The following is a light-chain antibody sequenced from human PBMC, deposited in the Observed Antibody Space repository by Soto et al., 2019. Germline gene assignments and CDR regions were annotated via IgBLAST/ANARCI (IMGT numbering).Light chain of an antibody. CDR1: QGINNY. CDR2: AAS. V-gene: IGKV1-9*01. Sequence: DIQLTQSPSFLSASVGDRVTITCRASQGINNYLAWYQQKPGKAPKLLVFAASTLQSGGPSRFTGSGSGTEFTLTISSLQPEDCATYYCQQLKSYPATFDGGTKVEIK. J-gene: IGKJ4*01. CDR3: QQLKSYPAT.